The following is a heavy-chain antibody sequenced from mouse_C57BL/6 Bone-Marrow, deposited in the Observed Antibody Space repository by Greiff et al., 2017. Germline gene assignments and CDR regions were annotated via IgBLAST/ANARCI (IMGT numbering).Heavy chain of an antibody. V-gene: IGHV1-54*01. CDR1: GYAFTNYL. D-gene: IGHD1-1*01. J-gene: IGHJ3*01. CDR2: INPGSGGT. Sequence: VQLQQSGAELVRPGTSVKVSCKASGYAFTNYLIEWVKQRPGQGLEWIGVINPGSGGTNYNEKFKGKATLTADKSSSTAYMQLSSLTSEDSAVYFCASHGYYGSSPWFAYWGQGILVTVSA. CDR3: ASHGYYGSSPWFAY.